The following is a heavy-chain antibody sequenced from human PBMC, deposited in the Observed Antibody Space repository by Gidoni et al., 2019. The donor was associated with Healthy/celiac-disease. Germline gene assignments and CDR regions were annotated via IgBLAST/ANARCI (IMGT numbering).Heavy chain of an antibody. CDR2: INHSGST. CDR3: ARGRRAARPPPLDP. Sequence: QVQLQQSCAGLLKPSETLSLTCAVYGGSFSGYYWCWIRQPPVKGLEWIGEINHSGSTTYNPSLKSRVTISVDTSKNQFSLKLSSVTAADTAVYYCARGRRAARPPPLDPWGQGTLVTVSS. D-gene: IGHD6-6*01. CDR1: GGSFSGYY. V-gene: IGHV4-34*01. J-gene: IGHJ5*02.